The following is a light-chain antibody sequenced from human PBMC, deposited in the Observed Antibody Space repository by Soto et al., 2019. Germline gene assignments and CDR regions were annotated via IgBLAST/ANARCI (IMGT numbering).Light chain of an antibody. J-gene: IGKJ5*01. V-gene: IGKV3-20*01. CDR2: GAS. Sequence: EIVLAQSPITVSSSPAAIATHSCRASQSVSSSYLAWYQQKPGQAPRLLIYGASSRATGIPDRFSGSGSGTDFTLTISRLEPEDFAVYYCQQYGRKFGQGTRLEIK. CDR1: QSVSSSY. CDR3: QQYGRK.